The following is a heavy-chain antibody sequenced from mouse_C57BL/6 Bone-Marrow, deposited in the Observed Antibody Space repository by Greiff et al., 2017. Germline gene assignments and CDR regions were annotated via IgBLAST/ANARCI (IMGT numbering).Heavy chain of an antibody. Sequence: QVQLQQSGAELVMPGASVKLSCKASGYTFTSYWMHWVKQRPGQGLEWIGEIDPSDSYTNYNQKFKGKSTLTVDKSSNTAYMQLSSLTSEDSAVYYCARCPYDCYYVYWYCDVWGTGTTVTVSS. CDR3: ARCPYDCYYVYWYCDV. CDR2: IDPSDSYT. V-gene: IGHV1-69*01. J-gene: IGHJ1*03. D-gene: IGHD2-3*01. CDR1: GYTFTSYW.